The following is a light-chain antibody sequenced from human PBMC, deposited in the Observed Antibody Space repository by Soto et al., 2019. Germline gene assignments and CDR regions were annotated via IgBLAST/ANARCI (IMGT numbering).Light chain of an antibody. J-gene: IGKJ1*01. CDR3: QQYSIWRT. V-gene: IGKV3-15*01. CDR2: GAS. Sequence: EIVLTQSPGTLSLSPGEGASLSCRASQSVSSGAFAWYRQKPGQAPRLLIYGASTRATGIPARFSGSGSGTEFTLTISSLQSEDFAVYYCQQYSIWRTFGQGTKVDIK. CDR1: QSVSSGA.